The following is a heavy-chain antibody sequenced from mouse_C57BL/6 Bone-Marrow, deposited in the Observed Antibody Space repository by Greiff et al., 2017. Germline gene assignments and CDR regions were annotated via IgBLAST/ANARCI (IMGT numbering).Heavy chain of an antibody. CDR1: GYTFTSYW. V-gene: IGHV1-50*01. J-gene: IGHJ2*01. D-gene: IGHD1-1*01. CDR3: ARSYYYGSSYPFYFDY. CDR2: IDPSDSYT. Sequence: QVQLQQPGAELLKPGASVKLSCKASGYTFTSYWMQWVKQRPGQGLEWIGEIDPSDSYTNYNQKFKGKATLTVDTSSSTAYMQLSSLTSEDSAVYYCARSYYYGSSYPFYFDYWGQGTTLTVSS.